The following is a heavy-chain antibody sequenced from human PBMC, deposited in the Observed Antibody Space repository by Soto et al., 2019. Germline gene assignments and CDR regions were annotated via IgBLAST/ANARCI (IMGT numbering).Heavy chain of an antibody. CDR1: GFTFSSYS. CDR3: ARTYYYDSSGLHDAFDI. V-gene: IGHV3-48*02. J-gene: IGHJ3*02. CDR2: ISSSSTI. Sequence: PGGSLRLSCAASGFTFSSYSMNWVRQAPGKGLEWVSYISSSSTIYYADSVKGRFTISRDNAKNSLYLQMNSLRDEDTAVYYCARTYYYDSSGLHDAFDIWGQGTMVTVSS. D-gene: IGHD3-22*01.